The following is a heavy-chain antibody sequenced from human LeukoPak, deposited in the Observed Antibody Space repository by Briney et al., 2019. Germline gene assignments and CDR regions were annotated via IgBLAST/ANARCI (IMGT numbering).Heavy chain of an antibody. D-gene: IGHD2-2*01. CDR1: GGSISSGGYY. Sequence: SETLSLTCTVSGGSISSGGYYWSWIRQHPGKGLEWIGYIYYSGSTYYNPSLKSRVTISVDTSKNQFSLKLSSVTAADTAVYYCARTSSTSYFRFDPWGQGTLVTVS. V-gene: IGHV4-31*03. CDR2: IYYSGST. J-gene: IGHJ5*02. CDR3: ARTSSTSYFRFDP.